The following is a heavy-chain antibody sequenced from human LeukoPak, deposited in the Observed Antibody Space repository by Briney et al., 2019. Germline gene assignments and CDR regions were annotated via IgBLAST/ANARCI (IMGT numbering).Heavy chain of an antibody. Sequence: GGSLRLSCAASGFTFSSYGMHWVRQAPGKGLEWVAVISYDGSNKYYADSVKGRFTISRDNSKNTLYLQMNSLRAEDTAVYYCAKDRQQLWLLGYFDYWGQGTLVTVSS. D-gene: IGHD5-18*01. CDR3: AKDRQQLWLLGYFDY. V-gene: IGHV3-30*18. CDR2: ISYDGSNK. CDR1: GFTFSSYG. J-gene: IGHJ4*02.